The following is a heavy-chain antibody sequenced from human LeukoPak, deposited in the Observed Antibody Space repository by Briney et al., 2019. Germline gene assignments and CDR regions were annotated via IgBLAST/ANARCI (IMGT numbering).Heavy chain of an antibody. CDR1: GYTFTRYY. CDR2: INPSGDST. Sequence: ASVKVSCKASGYTFTRYYIHWVRQAPGQGLEWMGTINPSGDSTSYAQKFQGRVTMTTDTSTSTAYMELRSLRSDDTAVYYCARDSIIAVAGTGFDYWGQGTLVTVSS. J-gene: IGHJ4*02. CDR3: ARDSIIAVAGTGFDY. V-gene: IGHV1-46*01. D-gene: IGHD6-19*01.